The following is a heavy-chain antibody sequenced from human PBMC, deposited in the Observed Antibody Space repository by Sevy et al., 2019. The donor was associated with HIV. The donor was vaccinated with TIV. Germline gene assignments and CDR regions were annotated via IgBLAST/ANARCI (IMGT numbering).Heavy chain of an antibody. CDR1: GFTFDDFA. CDR3: AKDIGATGIAVVAN. CDR2: LNWDSGSV. Sequence: GGSRRLSCAASGFTFDDFAMHWVRQVPGKGLEWVSGLNWDSGSVAYADSVKGRFTISRDNAKNALFLQMNSLRAEDTALYYCAKDIGATGIAVVANWGQGTQVTVSS. D-gene: IGHD2-15*01. V-gene: IGHV3-9*01. J-gene: IGHJ4*02.